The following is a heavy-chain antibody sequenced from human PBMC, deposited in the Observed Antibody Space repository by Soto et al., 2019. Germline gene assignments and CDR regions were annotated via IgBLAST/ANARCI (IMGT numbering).Heavy chain of an antibody. Sequence: QVQLVQSGAEVKKPGSSVKVSCKASGGTFSDYSINWVRQAPGQGLEWMGGFLPIFGTANYAQKFQGRVTITADESTSTAYMELSSLRSEDTAIYYCAKDGGTSGWLAGAFDMWGQGTMVTVSS. CDR1: GGTFSDYS. J-gene: IGHJ3*02. CDR3: AKDGGTSGWLAGAFDM. CDR2: FLPIFGTA. D-gene: IGHD6-19*01. V-gene: IGHV1-69*01.